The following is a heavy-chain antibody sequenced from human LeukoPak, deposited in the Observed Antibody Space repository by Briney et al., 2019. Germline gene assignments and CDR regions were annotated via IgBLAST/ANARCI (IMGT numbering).Heavy chain of an antibody. CDR3: ARVKEASAFDI. Sequence: HPGGSLRLSCAASGFTFSSYEMNWVRQAPGKGLEWVSYISSSGSTIYYADSVKGRFTISRDNAKNSLYLQMNSLRAKDTAVYYCARVKEASAFDIWGQGTMVTVSS. D-gene: IGHD5-12*01. J-gene: IGHJ3*02. V-gene: IGHV3-48*03. CDR2: ISSSGSTI. CDR1: GFTFSSYE.